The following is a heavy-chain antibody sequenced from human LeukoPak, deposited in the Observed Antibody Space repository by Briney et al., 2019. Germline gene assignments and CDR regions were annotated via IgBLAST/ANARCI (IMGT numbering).Heavy chain of an antibody. D-gene: IGHD6-13*01. J-gene: IGHJ4*02. V-gene: IGHV3-30*03. CDR1: GFTFSSYS. CDR2: LSYDGSNN. CDR3: ARGLDSSSGGVFSD. Sequence: GGSLRLSCAASGFTFSSYSMNWVRQAPGKGLEWVAVLSYDGSNNYYADSVKGRFTISRDNSKNTLYLQMNSLRAEDAAVYYCARGLDSSSGGVFSDWGQGTLVAVSS.